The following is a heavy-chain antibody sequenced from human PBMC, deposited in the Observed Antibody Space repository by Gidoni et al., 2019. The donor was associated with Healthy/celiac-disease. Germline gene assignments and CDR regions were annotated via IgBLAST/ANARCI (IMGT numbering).Heavy chain of an antibody. J-gene: IGHJ6*02. CDR3: ARDEGPRGVYGMDV. CDR1: GGSVRRGNYD. V-gene: IGHV4-61*01. CDR2: IYYSGSN. Sequence: QVQLQQSGPGLVKPSETLSLTCTVSGGSVRRGNYDGSWIRQPPGKGLEWIGYIYYSGSNNYNPSLKSRVTISVDTSKNQFSLKLSSVPAADTAVYYCARDEGPRGVYGMDVWGQGTTVTVSS. D-gene: IGHD3-10*01.